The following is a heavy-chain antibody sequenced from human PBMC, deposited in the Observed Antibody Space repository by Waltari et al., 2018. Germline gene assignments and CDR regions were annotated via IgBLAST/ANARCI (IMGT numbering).Heavy chain of an antibody. CDR3: ARDIVVGVAATPHNWFDP. D-gene: IGHD2-15*01. CDR2: IIPILSIA. J-gene: IGHJ5*02. V-gene: IGHV1-69*08. CDR1: GGTFSSYT. Sequence: QVQLVQSGAEVKKPGSSVKVSCKASGGTFSSYTISWVRQAPGQGLEGMGRIIPILSIANYARKFQGRVTITAGKSTSTAYMELSSLRSEDTAVYYCARDIVVGVAATPHNWFDPWGQGTLVTVSS.